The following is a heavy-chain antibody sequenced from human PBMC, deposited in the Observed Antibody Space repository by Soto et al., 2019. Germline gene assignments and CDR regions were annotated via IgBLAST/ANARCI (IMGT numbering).Heavy chain of an antibody. Sequence: AGGSLRLSCSSSGFSVRNYGMRWVRQATKKGLEYVLGISSNGGSTDYADSVKGRFTISRDNSKNTMYLQMSSLRPEDTAVYYCVKAPSSTVTTTWGFDCWGQGTLVTVPS. CDR2: ISSNGGST. CDR1: GFSVRNYG. D-gene: IGHD4-17*01. J-gene: IGHJ4*02. CDR3: VKAPSSTVTTTWGFDC. V-gene: IGHV3-64D*08.